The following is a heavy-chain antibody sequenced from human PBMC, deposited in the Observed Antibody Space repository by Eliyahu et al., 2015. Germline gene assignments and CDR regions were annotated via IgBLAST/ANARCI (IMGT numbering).Heavy chain of an antibody. CDR2: IIPILDLT. Sequence: QVQLVQSGAEVKKPGSSVRVSCXASXDXFXXXGITWVRQAPGQGLEWMGRIIPILDLTNTAQKFQDRVTITADKSTSTAYMELSSLRSEDTAVYFCARDRAYCATTTCYQAFDYWGQGTLVTVSS. CDR1: XDXFXXXG. D-gene: IGHD2-21*01. J-gene: IGHJ4*02. CDR3: ARDRAYCATTTCYQAFDY. V-gene: IGHV1-69*04.